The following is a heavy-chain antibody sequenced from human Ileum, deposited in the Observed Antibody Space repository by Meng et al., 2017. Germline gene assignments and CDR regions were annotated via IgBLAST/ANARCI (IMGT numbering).Heavy chain of an antibody. CDR1: GFSLSRMY. J-gene: IGHJ4*02. D-gene: IGHD3-22*01. V-gene: IGHV3-53*02. CDR3: VREQYESRGH. Sequence: VELVETGGGVSGPVGPLSLYCSPSGFSLSRMYMSWVRQATGKGLEVGSVIYSGGSTYYAESVKGRFTISRDNSRNTFYLQMNSLRADDTAVYYCVREQYESRGHWGQGTLVTVSS. CDR2: IYSGGST.